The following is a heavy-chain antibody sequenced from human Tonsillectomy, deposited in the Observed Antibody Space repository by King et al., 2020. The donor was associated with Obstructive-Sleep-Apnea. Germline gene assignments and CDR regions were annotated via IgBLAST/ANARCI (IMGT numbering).Heavy chain of an antibody. CDR2: ITSSSNYI. CDR1: GFTFSSNS. CDR3: ARDPRPGDY. J-gene: IGHJ4*02. V-gene: IGHV3-21*01. Sequence: VQLVESGGGLVKPGGSLRLSCVASGFTFSSNSMNWVRQAPGKGLEWVSFITSSSNYIYYADSVKGQFTISRDNAKNSLYLQMNSLRAEDTAVYYCARDPRPGDYWGQGTLVTVSS. D-gene: IGHD6-6*01.